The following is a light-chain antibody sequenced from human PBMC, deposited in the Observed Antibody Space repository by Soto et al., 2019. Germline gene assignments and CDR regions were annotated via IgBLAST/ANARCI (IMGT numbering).Light chain of an antibody. CDR1: QSLSSY. V-gene: IGKV3-11*01. CDR2: DAT. CDR3: QQRRIPHS. Sequence: EIVLTQSPATLSLSPGDRATLSCRASQSLSSYLAWYQHKPGRAPRLLIYDATERAAGVPARFSGTMSGTDFTLTISSLEPEYFAVYYCQQRRIPHSFGPGTRLEI. J-gene: IGKJ2*01.